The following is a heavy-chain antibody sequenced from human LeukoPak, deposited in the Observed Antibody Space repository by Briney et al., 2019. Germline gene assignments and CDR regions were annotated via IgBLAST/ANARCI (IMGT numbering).Heavy chain of an antibody. CDR2: IIPIFGTA. Sequence: ASVKVSCKASGGAFSSYAISWVRQAPGQGLEWMGGIIPIFGTANYAQKFQGRVTITTDESTSTAYMELSSLRSEDTAVYYCARGRGYYFDYWGQGTLVTVSS. CDR3: ARGRGYYFDY. CDR1: GGAFSSYA. V-gene: IGHV1-69*05. D-gene: IGHD3-10*01. J-gene: IGHJ4*02.